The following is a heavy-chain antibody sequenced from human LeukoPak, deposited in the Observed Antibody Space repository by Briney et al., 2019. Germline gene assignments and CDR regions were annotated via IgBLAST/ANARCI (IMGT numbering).Heavy chain of an antibody. J-gene: IGHJ4*02. D-gene: IGHD3-10*01. CDR3: AGSYYGSGSYDY. V-gene: IGHV3-30*06. CDR2: IYYDGSN. CDR1: GFTFSGFA. Sequence: GGSLRLSCVGSGFTFSGFAVQWVRQAPGKGLEWVAAIYYDGSNYADSVKGRFTISRDNSKNTLYLQVNSLRPEDTAVYYCAGSYYGSGSYDYWGQGTLVTVSS.